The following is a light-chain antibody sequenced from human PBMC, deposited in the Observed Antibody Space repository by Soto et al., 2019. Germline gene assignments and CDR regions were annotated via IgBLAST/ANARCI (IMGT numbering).Light chain of an antibody. V-gene: IGKV3-11*01. CDR3: QQRYNWPPVT. CDR2: DAS. Sequence: IVLTQSPATLSFSPRERASLSCRASQSVSTYLDWYQQKPGQAPRLLIYDASNRATGVPARFSGSGSGTDFTLTISSLEPEDFAVYYCQQRYNWPPVTFGQGTRLEIK. J-gene: IGKJ5*01. CDR1: QSVSTY.